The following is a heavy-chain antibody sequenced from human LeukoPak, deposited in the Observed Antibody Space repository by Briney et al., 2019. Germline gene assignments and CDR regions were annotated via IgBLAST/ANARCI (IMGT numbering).Heavy chain of an antibody. J-gene: IGHJ4*02. CDR3: ARGRIQLWLPLDY. D-gene: IGHD5-18*01. Sequence: GGSLRLSCAASGFTFSSYEMNWVRQAPGKGLEWVSYISSSGSTIYYADSVKGRFTISRDNAKNSLYLQMNSLRAEDTAVYYCARGRIQLWLPLDYWGQGTLVTVSS. CDR1: GFTFSSYE. CDR2: ISSSGSTI. V-gene: IGHV3-48*03.